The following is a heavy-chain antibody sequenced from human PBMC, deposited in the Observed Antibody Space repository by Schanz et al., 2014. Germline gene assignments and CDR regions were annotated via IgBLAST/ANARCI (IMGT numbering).Heavy chain of an antibody. Sequence: QAQLMESGGGVVQPGTSLILSCSVSGFSLNTYGIHWFPQPAGKGLEWVAVIWNNGVTKYYADSVRGRFTISRDRFQNTLDLRMSSLRAEDTAVCYCARSKYDYGEVDYWGQGTLVTVSS. D-gene: IGHD4-17*01. CDR3: ARSKYDYGEVDY. CDR2: IWNNGVTK. CDR1: GFSLNTYG. J-gene: IGHJ4*02. V-gene: IGHV3-33*01.